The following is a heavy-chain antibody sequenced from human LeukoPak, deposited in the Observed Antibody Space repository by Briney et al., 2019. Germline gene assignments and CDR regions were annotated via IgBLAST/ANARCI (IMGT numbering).Heavy chain of an antibody. CDR1: GGSISGSY. D-gene: IGHD3-3*01. J-gene: IGHJ6*03. CDR2: MYNSGST. CDR3: ARQYYDFWSGYPYYYYYYMDV. V-gene: IGHV4-59*01. Sequence: SETLSLTCTVSGGSISGSYWSWIRQPPGKGLEWIAYMYNSGSTNYNPSLKSRVTISIDTSKNQFSLKLSSLTAADTAIYYCARQYYDFWSGYPYYYYYYMDVWGKGTTVTVSS.